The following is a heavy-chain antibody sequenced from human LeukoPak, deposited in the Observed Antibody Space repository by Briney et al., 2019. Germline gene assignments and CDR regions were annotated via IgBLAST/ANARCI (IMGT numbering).Heavy chain of an antibody. V-gene: IGHV3-66*01. CDR3: ASPRPAYGIAVSGNLDF. J-gene: IGHJ4*02. CDR2: IYSGGGS. Sequence: GGSLRLSCTVSEFNVSSNYMNWVRQSPGKGLEWVSVIYSGGGSNYADSVKGRFTISRDNSKNTLSLQMNSLRAEDTAVYYCASPRPAYGIAVSGNLDFWGQGTLVTVSS. CDR1: EFNVSSNY. D-gene: IGHD6-19*01.